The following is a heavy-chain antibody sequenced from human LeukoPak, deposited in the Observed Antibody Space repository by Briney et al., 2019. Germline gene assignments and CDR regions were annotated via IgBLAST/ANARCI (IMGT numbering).Heavy chain of an antibody. V-gene: IGHV4-34*01. D-gene: IGHD5-18*01. CDR3: ARGRRYSYGYVRYYYYYYTDV. CDR1: GGSFSGYY. J-gene: IGHJ6*03. CDR2: INHSGST. Sequence: SETLSLTCAVYGGSFSGYYWSWIRQPPGKGLEWIGEINHSGSTNYNPSLKSRVTISVDTSKNQFSLKLSSVTAADTAVYYCARGRRYSYGYVRYYYYYYTDVWGKGTTVTVSS.